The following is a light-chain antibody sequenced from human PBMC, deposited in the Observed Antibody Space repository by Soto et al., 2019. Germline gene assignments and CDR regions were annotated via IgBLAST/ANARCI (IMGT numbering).Light chain of an antibody. V-gene: IGKV4-1*01. CDR1: QTILTSSNNKNY. CDR2: LAS. Sequence: TVMTQSPESLAVSLGERATMSCKSSQTILTSSNNKNYLSWYQLRPGQPPRLLIYLASTRESGVPDRFIGSGSGTHFTLTLSSLQAEDVGLYFCQQDSTCPWTFGQGTKVEIK. J-gene: IGKJ1*01. CDR3: QQDSTCPWT.